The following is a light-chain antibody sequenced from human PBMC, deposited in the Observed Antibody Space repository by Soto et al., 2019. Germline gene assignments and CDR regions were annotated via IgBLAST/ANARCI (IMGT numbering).Light chain of an antibody. J-gene: IGKJ1*01. CDR1: QSVSSSY. CDR2: GAS. Sequence: ENVLTQSPGTLSLSPGERATLSCRASQSVSSSYLAWYQQKPGQAPRLLIYGASSRATGIPDRFSGSGSGTDFTLTISRLEPEDFVVYYCQQYDSLWTFGQGTKVEIK. V-gene: IGKV3-20*01. CDR3: QQYDSLWT.